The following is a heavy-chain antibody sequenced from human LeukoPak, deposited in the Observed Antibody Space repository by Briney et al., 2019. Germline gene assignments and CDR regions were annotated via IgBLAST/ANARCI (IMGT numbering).Heavy chain of an antibody. CDR2: IYYSGST. J-gene: IGHJ6*03. V-gene: IGHV4-39*01. Sequence: PSETLSLTCTVSGGSISSSSYYWGWIRQPPGKGLEWIGSIYYSGSTYYNPSLKSRVTISVDTSKNQFSLKLSSVTAADTAVYYCARHPLYYYDSWNYYYYMDVWGKGTTVTISS. D-gene: IGHD3-22*01. CDR3: ARHPLYYYDSWNYYYYMDV. CDR1: GGSISSSSYY.